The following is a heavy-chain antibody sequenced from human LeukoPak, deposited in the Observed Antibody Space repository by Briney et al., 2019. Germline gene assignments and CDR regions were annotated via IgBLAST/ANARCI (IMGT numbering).Heavy chain of an antibody. CDR1: GFSFSDYY. CDR3: ARAGQNNWFDT. CDR2: LSGSSEII. V-gene: IGHV3-11*01. Sequence: GGSLRLSCAGSGFSFSDYYMTWVRQAPGKGLEWLSFLSGSSEIIYYADSVKGRFTISRDNAEKSLYLLMSSLRAEDTAVYYCARAGQNNWFDTWGQGILVTVSS. J-gene: IGHJ5*02.